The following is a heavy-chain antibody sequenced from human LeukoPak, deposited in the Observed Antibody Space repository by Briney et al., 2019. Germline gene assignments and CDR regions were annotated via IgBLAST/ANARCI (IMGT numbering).Heavy chain of an antibody. D-gene: IGHD2-15*01. V-gene: IGHV1-2*06. CDR1: GYTFTGYY. CDR3: ARRYCSGGSCRYYFDY. CDR2: INPNSGGT. Sequence: GASVKVSCKASGYTFTGYYMHWVRQAPGQGLEWMGRINPNSGGTNYAQKFQGRVTMTRDTSISTAYMELSRLRSDDTAVYYCARRYCSGGSCRYYFDYWGQGTLVTVSS. J-gene: IGHJ4*02.